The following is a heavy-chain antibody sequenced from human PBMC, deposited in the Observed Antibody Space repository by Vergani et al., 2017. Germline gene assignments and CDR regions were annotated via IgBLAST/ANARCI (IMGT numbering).Heavy chain of an antibody. Sequence: EVQLVESGGGLVQPGGSLTLSCAASGFSFSIYGMNWVRQAPGKGLDWVSYISGSSSDISYAESVKGRFTISRDNAKNSLYLQMNSLRAEDTALYYCARAEYQLPYHYWGQGTLVTVSS. D-gene: IGHD2-2*01. CDR2: ISGSSSDI. J-gene: IGHJ4*02. CDR3: ARAEYQLPYHY. V-gene: IGHV3-48*01. CDR1: GFSFSIYG.